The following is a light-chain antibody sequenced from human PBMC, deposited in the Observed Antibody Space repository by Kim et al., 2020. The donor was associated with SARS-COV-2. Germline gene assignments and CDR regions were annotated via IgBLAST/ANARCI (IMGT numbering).Light chain of an antibody. J-gene: IGKJ1*01. CDR1: QDIRND. CDR2: GVS. CDR3: LQDHGYPWT. Sequence: AIQMTQSPSSLSASIGDRVTITCRASQDIRNDVDWYQQKPGQAPKCLIYGVSILLNGVPSRFRGSGSGTDFTLTISNLQPEDFATYYCLQDHGYPWTFGQGTKVDIK. V-gene: IGKV1-6*01.